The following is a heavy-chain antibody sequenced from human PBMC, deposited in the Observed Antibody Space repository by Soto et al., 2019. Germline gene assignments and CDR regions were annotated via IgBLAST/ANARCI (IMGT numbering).Heavy chain of an antibody. CDR2: ITSSSSTR. D-gene: IGHD3-10*01. CDR1: GFTFSTSS. J-gene: IGHJ4*02. V-gene: IGHV3-48*02. Sequence: EVQLVESGGGLVQPGGSLRLSCAASGFTFSTSSMNWVRQAPGKGLEWLSYITSSSSTRYHADSVKGRFTISRDNAKNSLFLQMDRLRDDDTAVYYCARFCYGSGCCVDSWGQGTLVTVSS. CDR3: ARFCYGSGCCVDS.